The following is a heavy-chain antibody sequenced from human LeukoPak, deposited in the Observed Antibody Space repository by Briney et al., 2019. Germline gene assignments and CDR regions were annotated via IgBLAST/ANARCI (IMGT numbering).Heavy chain of an antibody. CDR1: GFTFSSYA. CDR3: AKARVQLLLGPDAFYI. CDR2: ICGSGGST. J-gene: IGHJ3*02. V-gene: IGHV3-23*01. Sequence: GGSLRLSCAASGFTFSSYAMSWVRQALGEGLEWVSAICGSGGSTYYADSVKGRFTISRDNSKNTLYLKINSLRAEDTAVYYCAKARVQLLLGPDAFYIWGQGTMVTVSS. D-gene: IGHD5-18*01.